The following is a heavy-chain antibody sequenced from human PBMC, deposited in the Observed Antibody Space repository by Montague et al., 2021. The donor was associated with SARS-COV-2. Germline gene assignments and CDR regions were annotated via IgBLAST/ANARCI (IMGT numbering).Heavy chain of an antibody. CDR1: GFTVSSNY. V-gene: IGHV3-53*01. D-gene: IGHD3-16*01. J-gene: IGHJ4*02. CDR3: ARDLLEAGGKDY. CDR2: IYSGGST. Sequence: SLRLSCAASGFTVSSNYMSWVRQAPGKGLEWVSVIYSGGSTFYAXSVKGRFTISRDNSKNTLYLQMNSLRAEDTAVYYCARDLLEAGGKDYWGQGALVTASS.